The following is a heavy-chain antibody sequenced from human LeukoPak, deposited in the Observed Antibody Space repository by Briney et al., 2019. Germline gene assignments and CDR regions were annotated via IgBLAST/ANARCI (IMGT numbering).Heavy chain of an antibody. D-gene: IGHD3-22*01. CDR1: GYTFTSYA. CDR3: ASHYYYDTFTYYERAPG. Sequence: ASVKVSCKASGYTFTSYAMHWVRQAPGQRLEWMGWINAGNGNTKYSQKFQGRVTITRDTSASTAYMELSSLRSEDTAVYYCASHYYYDTFTYYERAPGWGQGTLVTVSS. V-gene: IGHV1-3*01. CDR2: INAGNGNT. J-gene: IGHJ4*02.